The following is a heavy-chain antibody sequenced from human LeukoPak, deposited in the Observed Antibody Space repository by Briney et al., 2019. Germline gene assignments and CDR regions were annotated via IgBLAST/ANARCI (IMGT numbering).Heavy chain of an antibody. CDR2: IYSSGST. CDR1: AGSIRGYY. J-gene: IGHJ4*02. D-gene: IGHD3/OR15-3a*01. Sequence: PSETPSLTCNVSAGSIRGYYWSWMRQPPGKGLEWIGYIYSSGSTNYNPSLKSRVTMSVDTSKNQFSLRLTSVTAADTAVYYCARQTGSGLFILPGGQGTLVTVSS. V-gene: IGHV4-59*08. CDR3: ARQTGSGLFILP.